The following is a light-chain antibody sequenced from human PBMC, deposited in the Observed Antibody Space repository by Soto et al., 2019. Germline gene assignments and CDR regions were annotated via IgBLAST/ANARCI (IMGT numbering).Light chain of an antibody. CDR3: QHYNSHSQT. CDR2: DAS. V-gene: IGKV1-5*01. J-gene: IGKJ1*01. CDR1: QSISDR. Sequence: DIQMTQSPSTLSASVGDRVTITCRASQSISDRLAWYQQKPGKAPKVLIYDASSLESGVPSRFSGSGSGTEFTLTITSLHPDDFPTYSCQHYNSHSQTFGQGTKVDI.